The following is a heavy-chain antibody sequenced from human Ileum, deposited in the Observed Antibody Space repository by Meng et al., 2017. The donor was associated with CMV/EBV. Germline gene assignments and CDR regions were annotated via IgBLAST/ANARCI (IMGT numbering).Heavy chain of an antibody. Sequence: CKASGYTFTSYDFNWVRQATGQGLEWMGWMNPNSGNTGYAQKFQGRVTITRNTSISTAYMELSSLRSEDTAVYYCARGGGRRTAFDIWGQGTMVTVSS. J-gene: IGHJ3*02. CDR2: MNPNSGNT. CDR3: ARGGGRRTAFDI. D-gene: IGHD3-10*01. CDR1: GYTFTSYD. V-gene: IGHV1-8*03.